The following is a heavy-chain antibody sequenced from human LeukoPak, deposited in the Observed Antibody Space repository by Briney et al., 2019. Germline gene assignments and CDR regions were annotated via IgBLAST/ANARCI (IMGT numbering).Heavy chain of an antibody. CDR2: ISAYNGNT. J-gene: IGHJ6*02. D-gene: IGHD2-8*01. Sequence: ASVKVSCKASGYTFTSYGISWVRQAPGQGLEWMGWISAYNGNTNYAQKLQGGVTMTTDTSTSTAYMELRSLRSDDTAVYYCARPGEVMVYDYYGLDVWGQGTTVTVSS. CDR1: GYTFTSYG. V-gene: IGHV1-18*01. CDR3: ARPGEVMVYDYYGLDV.